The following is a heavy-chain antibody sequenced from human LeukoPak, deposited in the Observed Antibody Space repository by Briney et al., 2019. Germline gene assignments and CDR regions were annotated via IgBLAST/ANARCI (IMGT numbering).Heavy chain of an antibody. CDR1: GFTFSNYA. CDR3: ARVKGKSGSYYFDY. V-gene: IGHV3-30*14. Sequence: GGSLRLSCAASGFTFSNYAMHWVRQAPGKGLEWVAFFSYDVSNKYYADSVKGRFTISRDNSKNTLYLQMNSLRAEDTAVYYCARVKGKSGSYYFDYWGQGTLVTVSS. J-gene: IGHJ4*02. CDR2: FSYDVSNK. D-gene: IGHD1-26*01.